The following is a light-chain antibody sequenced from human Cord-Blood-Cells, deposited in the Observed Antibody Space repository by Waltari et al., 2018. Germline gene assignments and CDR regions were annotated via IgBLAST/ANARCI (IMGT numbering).Light chain of an antibody. J-gene: IGLJ2*01. CDR3: CSYAGSSTVV. CDR1: SSDVWSYNL. Sequence: QSALTQPASVSGSPGQPITISCTGTSSDVWSYNLLSWYQQHPGKAPKLMIYEGSKRPSGVSNRFSGSKSGNTASLTISGLQAEDEADYYCCSYAGSSTVVFGGGTKLTVL. CDR2: EGS. V-gene: IGLV2-23*01.